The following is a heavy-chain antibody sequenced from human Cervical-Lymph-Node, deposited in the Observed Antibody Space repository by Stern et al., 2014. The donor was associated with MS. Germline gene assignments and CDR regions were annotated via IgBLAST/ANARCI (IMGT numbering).Heavy chain of an antibody. J-gene: IGHJ4*02. CDR3: ARGGVGAIT. CDR1: GFSFSSDS. D-gene: IGHD1-26*01. Sequence: VQLLESGGALVQPGGSLRLSCAASGFSFSSDSMHWVRQAPGRGLEFVSAISRNGTYTYYADSVKGRFTISRDNSKNTLYLQMGSLRAEDMAVYYCARGGVGAITWGQGTLVTVSS. V-gene: IGHV3-64*07. CDR2: ISRNGTYT.